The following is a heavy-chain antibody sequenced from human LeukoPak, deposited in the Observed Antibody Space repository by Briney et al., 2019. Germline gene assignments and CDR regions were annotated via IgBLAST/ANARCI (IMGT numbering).Heavy chain of an antibody. D-gene: IGHD1-1*01. CDR3: VRDFSRTRLERPFDS. Sequence: GGSLRLSCAASGFTFSSYWMSWVRQAPGKGLEWVANIKQDGSEKYYVDSVKGRFTIPKDNAENSLCLQMNSLRAEDTAVYYCVRDFSRTRLERPFDSWGQGTLVTVSS. CDR1: GFTFSSYW. V-gene: IGHV3-7*01. CDR2: IKQDGSEK. J-gene: IGHJ4*02.